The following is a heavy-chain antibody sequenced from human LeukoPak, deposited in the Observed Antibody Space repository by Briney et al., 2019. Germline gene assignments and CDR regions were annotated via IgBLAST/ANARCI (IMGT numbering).Heavy chain of an antibody. CDR3: VRLGYSANYPDY. J-gene: IGHJ4*02. CDR1: GASLSKYD. V-gene: IGHV4-59*08. Sequence: SETLSLTCNVSGASLSKYDWTWIRQPPGKALEFIGYIYYSGYTNYNPSLKSRLTMSRDTSKNQFSLRLTSVTATDTAVYYCVRLGYSANYPDYWGQGTLVVVSS. D-gene: IGHD4/OR15-4a*01. CDR2: IYYSGYT.